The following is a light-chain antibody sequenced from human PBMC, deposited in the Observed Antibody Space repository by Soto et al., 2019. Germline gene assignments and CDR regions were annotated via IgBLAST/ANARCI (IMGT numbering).Light chain of an antibody. CDR1: QSVSSN. V-gene: IGKV3-15*01. Sequence: EIVMTQSPATLSVSPWERATLSCRASQSVSSNLAWYQQKPGQAPRLLIYGASTRATGIPARFSGSGSGTEFTLTISSLQSEDVAVYYCQQYNNWPETFGQGTKLEIK. CDR2: GAS. CDR3: QQYNNWPET. J-gene: IGKJ2*01.